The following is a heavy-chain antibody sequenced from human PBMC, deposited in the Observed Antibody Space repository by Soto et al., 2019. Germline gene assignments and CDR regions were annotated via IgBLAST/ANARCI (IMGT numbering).Heavy chain of an antibody. V-gene: IGHV1-18*04. J-gene: IGHJ6*02. CDR3: ARDTQITMIVVVKNYYGMDV. CDR1: GYTFTSYG. Sequence: ASVKVSCKASGYTFTSYGISWVRQAPGQGLEWMGWISAYNGNTNYARKLQGRVTMTTDTSTSTAYMELRSLRSDDTAVYYCARDTQITMIVVVKNYYGMDVWGQGTTVTVSS. D-gene: IGHD3-22*01. CDR2: ISAYNGNT.